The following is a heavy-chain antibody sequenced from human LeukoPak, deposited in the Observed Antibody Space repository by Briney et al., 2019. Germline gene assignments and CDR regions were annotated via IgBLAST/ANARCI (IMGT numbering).Heavy chain of an antibody. Sequence: PGGSLRLSCAASGFTFSSYSMNWVRQAPGKGLEWVSSISSSSSYIYYADSVKGRFTISRDNAKNSLYLQMNSLRAEDTAVYYCARASRRRAVWLGESHSNNWFDPWGQGTLVTVSS. CDR3: ARASRRRAVWLGESHSNNWFDP. CDR2: ISSSSSYI. CDR1: GFTFSSYS. J-gene: IGHJ5*02. D-gene: IGHD3-10*01. V-gene: IGHV3-21*01.